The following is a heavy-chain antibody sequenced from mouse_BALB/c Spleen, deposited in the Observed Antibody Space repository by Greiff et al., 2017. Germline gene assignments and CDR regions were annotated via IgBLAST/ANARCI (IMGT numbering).Heavy chain of an antibody. J-gene: IGHJ3*01. CDR2: INPSSGYT. V-gene: IGHV1-4*02. CDR1: GYTFTSYT. CDR3: ARGYDGYYGFAY. D-gene: IGHD2-3*01. Sequence: QVQLQQSAAELARPGASVKMSCKASGYTFTSYTMHWVKQRPGQGLEWIGYINPSSGYTEYNQKFKDKTTLTADKSSSTAYMQLSSLTSEDSAVYYCARGYDGYYGFAYWGQGTLVTVSA.